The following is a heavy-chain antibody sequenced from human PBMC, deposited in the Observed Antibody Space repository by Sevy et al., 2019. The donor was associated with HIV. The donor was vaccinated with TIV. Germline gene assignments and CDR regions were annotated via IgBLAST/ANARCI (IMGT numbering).Heavy chain of an antibody. J-gene: IGHJ4*02. CDR1: GGSITSLY. Sequence: SETLSLTCTVSGGSITSLYWNWIRQPPGKGLEWIPNIYYNGHINYNPSLMSRVTLSLDTSKNQFSLRLSSVTAADTAMYYCAGENAWGRGYSWGQGTLVTVSS. CDR2: IYYNGHI. CDR3: AGENAWGRGYS. D-gene: IGHD1-26*01. V-gene: IGHV4-59*08.